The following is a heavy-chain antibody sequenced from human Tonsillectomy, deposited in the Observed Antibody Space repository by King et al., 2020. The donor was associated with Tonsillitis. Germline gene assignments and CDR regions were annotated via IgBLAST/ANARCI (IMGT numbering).Heavy chain of an antibody. CDR2: ITTKSEGATT. CDR3: TIGTGKTDDDY. Sequence: VQLVESGGGLVEPGGSLRLSCAGSGFTLSNLWTSWVRQAPGKGLEWVGRITTKSEGATTDYAAPVKGRFAISRDDATNTQYLEMSSLKTEDTGVYYCTIGTGKTDDDYWGQGTLVTVSS. CDR1: GFTLSNLW. J-gene: IGHJ4*02. V-gene: IGHV3-15*01. D-gene: IGHD3/OR15-3a*01.